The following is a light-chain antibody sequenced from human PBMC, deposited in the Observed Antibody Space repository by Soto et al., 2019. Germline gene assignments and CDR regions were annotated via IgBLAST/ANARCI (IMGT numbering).Light chain of an antibody. V-gene: IGKV1-9*01. Sequence: DIQLTQSPSFLSASVGDRVTITCRASQGISNYLAWYQQKPGKAPKRLIYAASTLKSVVPSRFSGSGYGTEFTRTISSLQPEDFATYYCQKLTSYPITLGQGTRLEIK. CDR3: QKLTSYPIT. CDR2: AAS. J-gene: IGKJ5*01. CDR1: QGISNY.